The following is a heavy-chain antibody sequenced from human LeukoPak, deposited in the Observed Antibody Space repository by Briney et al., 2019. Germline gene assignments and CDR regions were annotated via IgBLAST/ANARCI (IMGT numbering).Heavy chain of an antibody. CDR3: AKNMVRGVQDAFDI. CDR1: GFTFSSYT. J-gene: IGHJ3*02. Sequence: GGSLRLSCAASGFTFSSYTMNWVRQAPGKGLEWVAAISSSSRDIFYADSVKGRFTISRDNSKNTLYLQMNSLRAEDTAVYYCAKNMVRGVQDAFDIWGQGTMVTVSS. CDR2: ISSSSRDI. D-gene: IGHD3-10*01. V-gene: IGHV3-21*01.